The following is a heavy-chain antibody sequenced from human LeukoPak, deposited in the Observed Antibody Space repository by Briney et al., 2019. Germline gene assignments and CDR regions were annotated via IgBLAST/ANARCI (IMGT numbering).Heavy chain of an antibody. D-gene: IGHD6-6*01. CDR3: ARVKVSSYYYYVMDV. J-gene: IGHJ6*02. CDR2: SGNT. Sequence: SETLSLTCTVSGGSISSYYWSWIRQPPGKGLEWIGYSGNTNYNPSPKSRVTISVDTSKNQFSLKVSAVTAADTAVYYCARVKVSSYYYYVMDVWGQGTTVTVSS. CDR1: GGSISSYY. V-gene: IGHV4-59*08.